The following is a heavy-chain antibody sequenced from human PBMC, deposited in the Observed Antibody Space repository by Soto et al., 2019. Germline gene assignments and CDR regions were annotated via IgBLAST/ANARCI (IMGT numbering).Heavy chain of an antibody. CDR1: GFTFSSYA. V-gene: IGHV3-23*01. Sequence: EVQLLESGGGLVQPGGSLRLSCAASGFTFSSYAMSWVRQAPGKGLEWVSAISGSGGSTYYADSVKGRFTISRDNSKNTLYLQMNSLRAEDTAVYYCAKVSEHIVVVPAAIAAFDIWGQGTMVTVSS. J-gene: IGHJ3*02. CDR3: AKVSEHIVVVPAAIAAFDI. CDR2: ISGSGGST. D-gene: IGHD2-2*01.